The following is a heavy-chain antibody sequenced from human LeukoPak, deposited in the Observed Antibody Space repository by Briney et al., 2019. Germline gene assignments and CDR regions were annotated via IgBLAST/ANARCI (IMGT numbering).Heavy chain of an antibody. V-gene: IGHV3-66*01. CDR2: IYTSGIT. CDR3: AREDAGGTYSFDY. Sequence: GGSLRLSCAVSGFTVSSNFMSWVRQAPGKGPEWVSVIYTSGITYYADSVRGRFTISRDNSKNTLYLQMHSLTAEDTAVYYCAREDAGGTYSFDYWGQGILVTVSS. D-gene: IGHD1-26*01. J-gene: IGHJ4*02. CDR1: GFTVSSNF.